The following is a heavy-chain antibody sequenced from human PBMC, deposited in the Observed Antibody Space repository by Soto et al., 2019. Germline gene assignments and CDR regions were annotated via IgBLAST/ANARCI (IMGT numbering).Heavy chain of an antibody. CDR3: ARESIAAAGSSFDY. CDR2: ISYDGSNK. D-gene: IGHD6-13*01. V-gene: IGHV3-30-3*01. CDR1: GFTFSSYA. Sequence: QVQLVESGGGVVQPGRSLRLSCAASGFTFSSYAMHWVRQAPGKGLEWVAVISYDGSNKYYADSVKGRFTISRDNSKNTLYLQMNSLEAEDTAVYYCARESIAAAGSSFDYWGQGTLVTVSS. J-gene: IGHJ4*02.